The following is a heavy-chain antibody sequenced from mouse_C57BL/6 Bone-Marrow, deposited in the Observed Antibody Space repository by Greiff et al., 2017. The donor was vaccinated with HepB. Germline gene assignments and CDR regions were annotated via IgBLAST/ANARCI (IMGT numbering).Heavy chain of an antibody. V-gene: IGHV10-3*01. CDR2: IRSKSSNYAT. J-gene: IGHJ3*01. CDR3: VRDEGIYYSFAY. D-gene: IGHD1-1*01. Sequence: EVQRVASGGGLVQPKGSLKLSCAASGFTFNTYAMHWVRQAPGKGLEWVARIRSKSSNYATYYADSVKDRFTISRDDSQSMLYLQMNNLKTEDTAMYYCVRDEGIYYSFAYWGQGTLVTVSA. CDR1: GFTFNTYA.